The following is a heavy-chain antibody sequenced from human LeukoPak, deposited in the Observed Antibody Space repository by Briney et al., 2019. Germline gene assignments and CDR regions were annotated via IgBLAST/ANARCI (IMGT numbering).Heavy chain of an antibody. CDR2: ISSSSSYI. CDR1: GFTFSSYS. Sequence: GGSLRLSCAASGFTFSSYSMNWVRQAPGKGLEWVSSISSSSSYIYYADSVKGRFTISRDNAKNSLYLQMNSLRAEDTALYYCAKLTCSGGSCYSGWFDPWGQGTLVTVSS. V-gene: IGHV3-21*04. CDR3: AKLTCSGGSCYSGWFDP. D-gene: IGHD2-15*01. J-gene: IGHJ5*02.